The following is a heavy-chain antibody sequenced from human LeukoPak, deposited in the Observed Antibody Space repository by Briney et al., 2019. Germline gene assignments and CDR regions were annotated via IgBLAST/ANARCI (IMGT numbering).Heavy chain of an antibody. V-gene: IGHV1-3*01. CDR3: ARVFRDSSGYSPPGS. Sequence: GGSLRLSCADSGFTFTSYAMHWVRQAPGQRLEWMGWINAGNGNTKYSQKFQGRVTITRDTSASTAYMELSSLRSEDTAVYYCARVFRDSSGYSPPGSWGQGTLVTVSS. D-gene: IGHD3-22*01. CDR1: GFTFTSYA. J-gene: IGHJ5*02. CDR2: INAGNGNT.